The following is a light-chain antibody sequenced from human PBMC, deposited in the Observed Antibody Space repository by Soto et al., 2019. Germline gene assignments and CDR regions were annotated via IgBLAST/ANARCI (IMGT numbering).Light chain of an antibody. J-gene: IGKJ3*01. CDR1: QSVSGD. Sequence: EVVMTQSPGTLSVSTGERATLSCRASQSVSGDLAWYQHKPGQAPRLLIYAASTRATGIPARFSGSGSGTDFTLTIGSPQSEDFAIYYCHQYNKWPYTFGPGTKVDIK. V-gene: IGKV3-15*01. CDR3: HQYNKWPYT. CDR2: AAS.